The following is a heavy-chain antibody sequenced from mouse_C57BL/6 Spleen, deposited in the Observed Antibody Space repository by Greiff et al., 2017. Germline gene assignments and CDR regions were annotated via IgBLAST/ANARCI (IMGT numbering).Heavy chain of an antibody. CDR3: ARSYHSHY. Sequence: VQVVESGPELVKPGASVKISCKASGYAFSSSWMNWVKQRPGKGLEWIGRIYPGDGDTNYNGKFKGKATLTADKSSSTAYMQLSSLTSEDSAVYFCARSYHSHYWGQGTSVTVSS. CDR2: IYPGDGDT. D-gene: IGHD2-12*01. V-gene: IGHV1-82*01. J-gene: IGHJ4*01. CDR1: GYAFSSSW.